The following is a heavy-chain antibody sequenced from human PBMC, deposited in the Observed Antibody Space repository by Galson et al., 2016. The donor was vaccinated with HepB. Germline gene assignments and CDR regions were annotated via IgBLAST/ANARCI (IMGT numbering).Heavy chain of an antibody. Sequence: ETLSLTCAVSGGSISSSYWWSWVRQPPGKGLEWIGEIYHSGSTNYHPSPKSRVTISVDKSNNQFSLKLSSVTAADTAVYYCARTLIWFGEFRCFDSWGQGALVTVSS. V-gene: IGHV4-4*02. CDR2: IYHSGST. CDR3: ARTLIWFGEFRCFDS. D-gene: IGHD3-10*01. J-gene: IGHJ4*02. CDR1: GGSISSSYW.